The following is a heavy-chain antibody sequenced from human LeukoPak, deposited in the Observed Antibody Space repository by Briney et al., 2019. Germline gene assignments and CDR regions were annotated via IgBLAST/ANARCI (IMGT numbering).Heavy chain of an antibody. CDR2: IYYSGST. D-gene: IGHD4-17*01. CDR3: ARAEYGDPFDY. J-gene: IGHJ4*02. V-gene: IGHV4-59*01. CDR1: GGSISSYY. Sequence: SETLSLTCTASGGSISSYYWSWIRQPPGKGLEWIGYIYYSGSTNYNPSLKSRVTISVDTSKNQFSLKLSSVTAADTAVYYCARAEYGDPFDYWGQGTLVTVSS.